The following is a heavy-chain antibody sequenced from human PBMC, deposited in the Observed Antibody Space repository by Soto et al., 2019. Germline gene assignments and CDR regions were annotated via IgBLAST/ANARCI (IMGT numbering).Heavy chain of an antibody. D-gene: IGHD3-22*01. CDR2: ISAYNGNT. J-gene: IGHJ4*02. CDR3: AKDRHRSGSPHPFDY. Sequence: GASVKVSCKASGYSFSSYGISWVRQAPGQGLEWMGWISAYNGNTNYAQKLQGRVTMTTDTSTSTAYMELRSLRSDDTAVYYCAKDRHRSGSPHPFDYWGQGTLVTVSS. V-gene: IGHV1-18*01. CDR1: GYSFSSYG.